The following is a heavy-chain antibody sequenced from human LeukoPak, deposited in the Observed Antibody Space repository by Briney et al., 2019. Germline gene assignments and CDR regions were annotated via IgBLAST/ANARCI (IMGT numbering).Heavy chain of an antibody. CDR3: ARVIGYSSSSYYYYMDV. CDR2: IYASGST. J-gene: IGHJ6*03. V-gene: IGHV4-4*07. CDR1: GDSISSYY. D-gene: IGHD6-6*01. Sequence: SETLSLTCTVSGDSISSYYWSWIRQPAGKGLEWIGRIYASGSTNYNPSLKSRVTMSVDTSKNLFSLKLTSVTAADTAVYYCARVIGYSSSSYYYYMDVWGKGTTVTVSS.